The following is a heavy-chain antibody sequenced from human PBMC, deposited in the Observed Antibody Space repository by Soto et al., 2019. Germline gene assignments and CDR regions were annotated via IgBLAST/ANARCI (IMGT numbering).Heavy chain of an antibody. D-gene: IGHD5-18*01. CDR1: GGSISPYY. CDR3: ARSPGYSYGDY. Sequence: SETLSLTCTVSGGSISPYYWSWIRQPPGKGLEWVGYIYYGGSTSYNPSLTSRVTISLETSKSQFSLRLSSVTAADTAVYYCARSPGYSYGDYWGQGTLVTVSS. V-gene: IGHV4-59*08. CDR2: IYYGGST. J-gene: IGHJ4*02.